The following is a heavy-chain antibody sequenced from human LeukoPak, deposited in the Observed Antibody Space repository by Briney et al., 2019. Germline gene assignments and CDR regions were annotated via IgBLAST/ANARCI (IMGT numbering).Heavy chain of an antibody. CDR3: ARDKRYYYGMDV. V-gene: IGHV3-33*01. CDR1: GFTFSSYG. Sequence: GRSLRLSCAASGFTFSSYGMHWVRQAPGKGLEWAAVIWYDGSNKYYADSVKGRFTISRDNSKNTLYLQMNSLRAEDTAVYYCARDKRYYYGMDVWGQGTTVTVSS. J-gene: IGHJ6*02. CDR2: IWYDGSNK.